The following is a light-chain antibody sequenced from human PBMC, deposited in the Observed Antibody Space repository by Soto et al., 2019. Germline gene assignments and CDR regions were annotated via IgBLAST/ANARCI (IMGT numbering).Light chain of an antibody. V-gene: IGKV3-15*01. CDR3: QQYNNWPRT. CDR1: QSVSTN. Sequence: VLMTQSPATLSVSPGGRSTVSCRASQSVSTNLAWYQQKPGQAPRLLIYGASTRATGIPARFSGSGSGTEFTLTISSLQSEDFAVYYCQQYNNWPRTFGQGTKVDIK. J-gene: IGKJ1*01. CDR2: GAS.